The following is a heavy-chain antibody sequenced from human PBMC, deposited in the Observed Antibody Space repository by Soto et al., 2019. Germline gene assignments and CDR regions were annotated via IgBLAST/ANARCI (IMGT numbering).Heavy chain of an antibody. Sequence: QVQLVESGGGVVQPGRSLRLSCAASGFTFKSYGMHWVRQAPGKGLEWVAVISYDGNNKYYADSVKGRFTISRDIPKNTLYLQLNSLRAEYTAVYYCAKEGLYKTLDYWGQGTLVTVSS. CDR1: GFTFKSYG. D-gene: IGHD1-1*01. V-gene: IGHV3-30*18. CDR3: AKEGLYKTLDY. CDR2: ISYDGNNK. J-gene: IGHJ4*02.